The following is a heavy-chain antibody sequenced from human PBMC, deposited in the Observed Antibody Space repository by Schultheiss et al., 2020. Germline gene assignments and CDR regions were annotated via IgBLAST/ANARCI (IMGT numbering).Heavy chain of an antibody. CDR2: IYYSGST. D-gene: IGHD1-1*01. CDR3: ARTTGGMDV. CDR1: GGSFSGYY. J-gene: IGHJ6*02. V-gene: IGHV4-59*12. Sequence: SETLSLTCAVYGGSFSGYYWSWIRQPPGKGLEWIGYIYYSGSTNYNPSLKSRVTISVDTSKNQFSLKLSSVTAADTAVYHCARTTGGMDVWGQGTTVTVSS.